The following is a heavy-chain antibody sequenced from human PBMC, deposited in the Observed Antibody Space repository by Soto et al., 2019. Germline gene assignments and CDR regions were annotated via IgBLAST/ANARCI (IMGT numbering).Heavy chain of an antibody. CDR3: ARVGVVAGAHPLGWFDP. J-gene: IGHJ5*02. CDR2: INPNSGGT. D-gene: IGHD6-19*01. V-gene: IGHV1-2*04. CDR1: GYTFTGYY. Sequence: VQLVQSGAEVKKPGASVKVSCKASGYTFTGYYMHWVRQAPGQGLEWMGWINPNSGGTNYAHKFQGWVTMTRDTSISTAYMELSRLRSDDTAVYYCARVGVVAGAHPLGWFDPWGQGTLVTVSS.